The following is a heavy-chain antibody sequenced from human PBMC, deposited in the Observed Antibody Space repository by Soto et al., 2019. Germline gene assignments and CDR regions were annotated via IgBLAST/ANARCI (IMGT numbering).Heavy chain of an antibody. CDR3: ARGDWSSGY. V-gene: IGHV3-48*01. Sequence: EVKLVESGGKLVQPGGSLRLSCAASGFTFSAYGMNWVRQAPGKGLEWVSYISNAASNKYYADSVKGRFTVSRDNAKGSLYLQMDSLRAEDTAVYYCARGDWSSGYWGQGTLVTVSS. D-gene: IGHD1-1*01. J-gene: IGHJ4*02. CDR2: ISNAASNK. CDR1: GFTFSAYG.